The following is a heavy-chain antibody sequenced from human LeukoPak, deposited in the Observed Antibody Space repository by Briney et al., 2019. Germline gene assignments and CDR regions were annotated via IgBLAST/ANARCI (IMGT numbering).Heavy chain of an antibody. V-gene: IGHV4-39*07. J-gene: IGHJ5*02. CDR2: IYYSGST. D-gene: IGHD2/OR15-2a*01. Sequence: SETLSLTCTVSGGSISSSSYYWGWIRQPPGKGLEWIGSIYYSGSTYYNPSLKSRVTISVDTSKNQFSLKLSSVTAADTAVYYCARVIDVGCFDPWGQGTLVTVSS. CDR1: GGSISSSSYY. CDR3: ARVIDVGCFDP.